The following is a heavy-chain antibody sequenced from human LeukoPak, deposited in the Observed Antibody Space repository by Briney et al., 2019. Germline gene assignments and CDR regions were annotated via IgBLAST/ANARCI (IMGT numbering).Heavy chain of an antibody. D-gene: IGHD3-10*01. Sequence: SQTLSLTCIVSGGSISSGGYYWSWIRQHPGKGLEWIGYIYDSGSTYYKPSLRSRVTISGDTSKNQFSLKLSSVSDADTAVYYCASYGSGWYFDLWGRGTLVTVSS. CDR3: ASYGSGWYFDL. CDR1: GGSISSGGYY. V-gene: IGHV4-31*03. J-gene: IGHJ2*01. CDR2: IYDSGST.